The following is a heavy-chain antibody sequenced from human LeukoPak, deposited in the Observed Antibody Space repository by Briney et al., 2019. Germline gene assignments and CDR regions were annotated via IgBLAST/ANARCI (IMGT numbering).Heavy chain of an antibody. CDR2: ISAYNGNT. CDR3: ARPITYDGPFDY. D-gene: IGHD1-14*01. CDR1: GYTFTSYG. V-gene: IGHV1-18*01. Sequence: GASVTVSCKASGYTFTSYGISWVRQAPGQGLEWMGWISAYNGNTNYAQKLQGRVTMTTDTSTSTAYMELRSLRSDHTAVYYCARPITYDGPFDYWGQGTLVTVSS. J-gene: IGHJ4*02.